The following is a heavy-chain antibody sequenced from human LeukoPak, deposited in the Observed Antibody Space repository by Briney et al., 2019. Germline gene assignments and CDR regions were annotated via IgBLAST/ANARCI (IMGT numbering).Heavy chain of an antibody. D-gene: IGHD3-22*01. CDR3: ARGTLIVGYFDY. J-gene: IGHJ4*02. V-gene: IGHV3-66*01. CDR1: GITVRSNY. CDR2: IYGGGRA. Sequence: GGSLRLSCAASGITVRSNYMNWVRQAPGKGLEWVSVIYGGGRAYYADSVKDRFTISRDNSKNTLYLQMNSLRAEDTAVYFCARGTLIVGYFDYWGQGTLVTVSS.